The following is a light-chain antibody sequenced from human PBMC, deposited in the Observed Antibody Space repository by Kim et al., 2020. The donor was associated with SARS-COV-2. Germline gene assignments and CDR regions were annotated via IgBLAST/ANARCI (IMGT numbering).Light chain of an antibody. V-gene: IGLV6-57*03. J-gene: IGLJ3*02. CDR2: ENN. Sequence: TASLSRTRTGGRTPSNYVQWSQQRPARAPTTVIYENNQRPSRVPDRFSGSIDSSSNSASLTISGLKTEDEADYYCQSYDSSNQRVFGGGTQLTVL. CDR3: QSYDSSNQRV. CDR1: GGRTPSNY.